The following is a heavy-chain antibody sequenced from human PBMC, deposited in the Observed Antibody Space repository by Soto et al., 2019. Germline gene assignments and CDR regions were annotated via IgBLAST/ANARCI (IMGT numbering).Heavy chain of an antibody. CDR3: ARNGRPAYYYDFWSGPANPEFDY. D-gene: IGHD3-3*01. CDR1: GGSFSGYY. V-gene: IGHV4-34*01. Sequence: QVQLQQWGAGLLKPSETLSLTCAVYGGSFSGYYWSWIRQPPGKGLEWIGEINHSGSTNYNPSLKSRVTISVDTSKNQFSLQLSSVTAADTAVYYCARNGRPAYYYDFWSGPANPEFDYWGQGTLVTDSS. J-gene: IGHJ4*02. CDR2: INHSGST.